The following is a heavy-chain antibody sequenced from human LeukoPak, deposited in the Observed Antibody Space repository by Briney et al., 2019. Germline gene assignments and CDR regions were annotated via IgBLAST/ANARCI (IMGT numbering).Heavy chain of an antibody. Sequence: PGGSLRLSCAASGFTFSNYNMNWVRQAPGKGLEWVSSISTSSGYIFYADSVKGRFTISSDNAKNSLYLQMNSLRAEDTAVYYCAREGREGCSSTSCYEDYWGQGTLVTVSS. CDR2: ISTSSGYI. J-gene: IGHJ4*02. V-gene: IGHV3-21*01. CDR1: GFTFSNYN. D-gene: IGHD2-2*01. CDR3: AREGREGCSSTSCYEDY.